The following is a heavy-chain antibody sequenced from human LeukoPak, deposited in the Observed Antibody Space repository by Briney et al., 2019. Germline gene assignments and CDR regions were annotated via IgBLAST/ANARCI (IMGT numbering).Heavy chain of an antibody. CDR1: GFTFSSYW. J-gene: IGHJ4*02. CDR3: ARDFPLRF. CDR2: IKGDGSEK. V-gene: IGHV3-7*05. Sequence: GGSLRLSCAASGFTFSSYWMNCVRQAPGKGLEWVANIKGDGSEKNYVDSVKGRFTISSDNAKNSLYLRMSSLRAGDTAVAYCARDFPLRFWGQGTLVTVSS.